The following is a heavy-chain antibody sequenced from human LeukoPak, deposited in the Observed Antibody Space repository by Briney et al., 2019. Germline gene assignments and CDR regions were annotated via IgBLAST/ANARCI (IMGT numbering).Heavy chain of an antibody. CDR2: IQQDGSEK. CDR3: ARGIDETPMAPGF. CDR1: GFTFSDYW. D-gene: IGHD5-18*01. V-gene: IGHV3-7*01. Sequence: GGSLRLSCAASGFTFSDYWMSWVRQAPGKGLEWVANIQQDGSEKYYVDSVKGRFTISRDNAKNSLFLQMNSLRAEDTAVYYCARGIDETPMAPGFWGQGSLVTVSS. J-gene: IGHJ4*02.